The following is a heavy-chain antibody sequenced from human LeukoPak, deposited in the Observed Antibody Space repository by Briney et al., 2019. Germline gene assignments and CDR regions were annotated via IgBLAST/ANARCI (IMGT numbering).Heavy chain of an antibody. D-gene: IGHD4-11*01. J-gene: IGHJ3*02. CDR3: ARRSNYGFDI. Sequence: GGSLRLSCAASGFTFSSYGMVWVRQAPGKGLEWVSYISSSSSTIYYADSVKGRFTISRDNAKNSLSLQMNSLRDEDTAVYYCARRSNYGFDIWGQGTMVTVS. CDR1: GFTFSSYG. V-gene: IGHV3-48*02. CDR2: ISSSSSTI.